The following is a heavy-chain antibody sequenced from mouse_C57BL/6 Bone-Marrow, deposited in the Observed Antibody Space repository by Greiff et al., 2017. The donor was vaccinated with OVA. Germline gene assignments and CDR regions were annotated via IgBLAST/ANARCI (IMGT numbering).Heavy chain of an antibody. Sequence: QVQLKQPGAELVLPGASVKLSCKASGYTFTSYWMHWVKQRPGPGLEWIGELDPSDSYTNYNQKFKGKSTLTVDKSSSTAYMQLSSLTSEDSAVYYCAREGWITTCFDYWGQGTTLTVSA. CDR1: GYTFTSYW. CDR3: AREGWITTCFDY. CDR2: LDPSDSYT. J-gene: IGHJ2*01. V-gene: IGHV1-69*01. D-gene: IGHD2-4*01.